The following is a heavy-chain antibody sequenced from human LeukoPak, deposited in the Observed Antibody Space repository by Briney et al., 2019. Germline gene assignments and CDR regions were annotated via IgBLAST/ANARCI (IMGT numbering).Heavy chain of an antibody. Sequence: SDTLALTCTVSGDSISSSSYYWVGLRQPPGKGLEWIATIYYSGSTYYNPSLKSRVTISVDTSKNQFSLKLSSVTAADTAMYYCARYWGPYDNSGAYFDYWGQGTLVTVSS. V-gene: IGHV4-39*01. CDR3: ARYWGPYDNSGAYFDY. D-gene: IGHD3-22*01. CDR1: GDSISSSSYY. CDR2: IYYSGST. J-gene: IGHJ4*02.